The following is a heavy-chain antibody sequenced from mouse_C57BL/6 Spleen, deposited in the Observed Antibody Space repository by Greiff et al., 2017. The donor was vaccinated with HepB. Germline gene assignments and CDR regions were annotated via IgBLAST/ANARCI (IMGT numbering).Heavy chain of an antibody. CDR1: GFNIKDYY. V-gene: IGHV14-1*01. CDR3: TPLGNFFAY. CDR2: IDPEDGDT. Sequence: EVQLQQSGAELVRPGASVKLSCTASGFNIKDYYMHWVKQRPEQGLEWIGRIDPEDGDTEYAPKFQGKATMTADKSSNTAYLKLSSLTSEDTAVYYCTPLGNFFAYWGQGTLVTVSA. J-gene: IGHJ3*01. D-gene: IGHD2-1*01.